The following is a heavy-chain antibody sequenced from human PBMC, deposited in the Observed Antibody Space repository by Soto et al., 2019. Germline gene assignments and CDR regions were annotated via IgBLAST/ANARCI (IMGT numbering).Heavy chain of an antibody. CDR1: LLTCSSYG. V-gene: IGHV3-30*18. J-gene: IGHJ4*02. Sequence: RSFRQAVAASLLTCSSYGMHRARQAALKGLAWVAVISYGGGNKYYADCVKSRFTISRDNSKNTLYRQMTSLSGEDTDVYYCANSVDTAIVRGTDYWGQGTLVTVSS. D-gene: IGHD5-18*01. CDR2: ISYGGGNK. CDR3: ANSVDTAIVRGTDY.